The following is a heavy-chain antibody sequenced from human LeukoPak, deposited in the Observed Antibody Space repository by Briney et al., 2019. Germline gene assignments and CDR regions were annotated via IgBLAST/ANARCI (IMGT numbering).Heavy chain of an antibody. D-gene: IGHD2-2*02. V-gene: IGHV4-59*08. CDR1: GSPFSSYH. Sequence: PSETLSLTCSVSGSPFSSYHWTWIRQSPGKGLELIGHIHYTGSTTYNPSLKSRVTIALDTSKSQFSLKLNSVSAADSAVYYCARFSADCSSTSCYIDNWGQGTLVTVSS. J-gene: IGHJ4*02. CDR3: ARFSADCSSTSCYIDN. CDR2: IHYTGST.